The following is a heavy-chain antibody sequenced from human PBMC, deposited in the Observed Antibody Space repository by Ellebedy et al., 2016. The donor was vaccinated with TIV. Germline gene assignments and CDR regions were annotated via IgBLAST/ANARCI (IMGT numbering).Heavy chain of an antibody. Sequence: GESLKIPCAASGFTFENYRLNWVRQAPGKGLEWVSVSSWDAGRTYYADSVKGRFTMSRDNSKNSLYLQMKILRIEDTALYYCAKDTVGYSSGWYDYFYYWGQGTLVTVSS. D-gene: IGHD6-19*01. CDR2: SSWDAGRT. J-gene: IGHJ4*02. CDR1: GFTFENYR. CDR3: AKDTVGYSSGWYDYFYY. V-gene: IGHV3-43*01.